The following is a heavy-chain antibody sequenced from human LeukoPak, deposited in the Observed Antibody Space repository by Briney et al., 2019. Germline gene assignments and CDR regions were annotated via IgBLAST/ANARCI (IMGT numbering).Heavy chain of an antibody. V-gene: IGHV3-48*04. CDR3: ATDSPETAVFDY. CDR2: IVGSSSNI. CDR1: GFSFSTYS. J-gene: IGHJ4*02. Sequence: GGSLRLSCTASGFSFSTYSMIWVRQAPGKGLEWVSYIVGSSSNIYYADSVKGRFTISRDNAKNSLYLQMDSLRAEDTAVYYCATDSPETAVFDYWGQGTLVTVSS. D-gene: IGHD1-1*01.